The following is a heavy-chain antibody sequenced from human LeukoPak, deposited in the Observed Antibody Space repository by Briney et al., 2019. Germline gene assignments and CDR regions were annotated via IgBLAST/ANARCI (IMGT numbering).Heavy chain of an antibody. Sequence: SETLTLTCTVSGCSFSSYYLSWIRQAPGKGLEWIGYINYSGSTTYNPSLKSRVTISVDPSKNQFSLKLSSVTAADTAVYYCAKDLRYGDYAWFDPWGQETLVTVSS. V-gene: IGHV4-59*01. D-gene: IGHD4-17*01. CDR1: GCSFSSYY. CDR3: AKDLRYGDYAWFDP. J-gene: IGHJ5*02. CDR2: INYSGST.